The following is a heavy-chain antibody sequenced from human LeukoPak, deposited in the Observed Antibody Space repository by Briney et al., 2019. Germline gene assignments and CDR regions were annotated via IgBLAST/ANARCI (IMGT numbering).Heavy chain of an antibody. Sequence: ASVKVSCKASGYTFTSYGISWVRQAPGQGLEWLGWISTYNGNTHYAQKLQGRVTMTTDTSTTTAYMELRSLRSDDTAVYYCARVRDSSGLSRRYPPLYYFDYWGQGTLVTVSS. CDR2: ISTYNGNT. J-gene: IGHJ4*02. CDR3: ARVRDSSGLSRRYPPLYYFDY. V-gene: IGHV1-18*01. D-gene: IGHD3-22*01. CDR1: GYTFTSYG.